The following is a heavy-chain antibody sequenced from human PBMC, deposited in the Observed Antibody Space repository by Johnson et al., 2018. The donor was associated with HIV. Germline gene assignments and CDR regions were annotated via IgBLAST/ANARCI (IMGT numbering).Heavy chain of an antibody. CDR1: GFSFSNYW. J-gene: IGHJ3*02. CDR2: IKTDGSST. CDR3: AKDGLRLGVVSAFDI. Sequence: VQLVESGGGLVQPGGSLRLSCAVSGFSFSNYWMEWVRQAPGKGLVWVSRIKTDGSSTSYADSVKGRFTISRDNAKNTLYLEMKSLRVDDTAMYYCAKDGLRLGVVSAFDIWGQGTMVTVSS. D-gene: IGHD3-3*01. V-gene: IGHV3-74*01.